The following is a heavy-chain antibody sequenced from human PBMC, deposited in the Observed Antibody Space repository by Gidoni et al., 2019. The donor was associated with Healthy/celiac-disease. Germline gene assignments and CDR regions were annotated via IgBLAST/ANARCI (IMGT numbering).Heavy chain of an antibody. D-gene: IGHD2-2*01. CDR1: GYSISSGYY. V-gene: IGHV4-38-2*02. CDR2: IYHSGST. CDR3: ARVGYCSSTSCYGYYYYGMDV. J-gene: IGHJ6*02. Sequence: QVQLQESGPGLVKPSETLSLTCTVSGYSISSGYYWGWIRQPPGKGLEGIGSIYHSGSTYYNPSLKSRVTISVDTSKNQFSLKLSSVTAADTAVYYCARVGYCSSTSCYGYYYYGMDVWGQGTTVTVSS.